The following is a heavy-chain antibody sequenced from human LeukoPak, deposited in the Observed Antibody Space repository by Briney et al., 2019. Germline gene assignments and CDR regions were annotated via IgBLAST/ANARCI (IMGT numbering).Heavy chain of an antibody. V-gene: IGHV5-51*01. Sequence: GESLKISCKGSGYSFTSYWIGWVRQMPGKGLEWMGIIYPGDSDTRYSPSFQGQVTISADKSISTAYLQWSSLKASDPAMYYCARRAYNYDRSGYFYYFDYWGQGTLVTVSS. CDR1: GYSFTSYW. D-gene: IGHD3-22*01. J-gene: IGHJ4*02. CDR3: ARRAYNYDRSGYFYYFDY. CDR2: IYPGDSDT.